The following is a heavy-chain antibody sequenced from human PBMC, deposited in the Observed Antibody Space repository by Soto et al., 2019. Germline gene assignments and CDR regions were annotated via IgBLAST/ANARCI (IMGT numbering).Heavy chain of an antibody. Sequence: ASVKVSCKASGYTFTSYAMHWVRQAPGQRLEWMGWINAGIGDTEYSEKFQGRVTITRDTSASTAYMELSSLRSEDTAVYYCARDFSRVVVAPGYWGQGSLVTVTS. CDR3: ARDFSRVVVAPGY. V-gene: IGHV1-3*01. D-gene: IGHD2-15*01. J-gene: IGHJ4*02. CDR2: INAGIGDT. CDR1: GYTFTSYA.